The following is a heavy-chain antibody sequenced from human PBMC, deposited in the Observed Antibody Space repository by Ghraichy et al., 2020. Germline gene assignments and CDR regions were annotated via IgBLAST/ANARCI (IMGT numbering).Heavy chain of an antibody. V-gene: IGHV4-34*01. CDR2: INHSGST. J-gene: IGHJ4*02. CDR1: GGSFSGYY. CDR3: ARGGSWFGELLQRDDYFDY. Sequence: SETLSLTCAVYGGSFSGYYWSWIRQPPGKGLEWIGEINHSGSTNYNPSLKSRVTISVDTSKNQFSLKLSSVTAADTAVYYCARGGSWFGELLQRDDYFDYWGQGTLVTVSS. D-gene: IGHD3-10*01.